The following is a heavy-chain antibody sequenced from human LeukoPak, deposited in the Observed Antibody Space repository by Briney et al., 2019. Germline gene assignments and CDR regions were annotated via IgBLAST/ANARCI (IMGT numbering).Heavy chain of an antibody. CDR2: ISSSSSAI. Sequence: GGSLGLSCAASGFTFTSYSMNWVRQAPGKGLEWISYISSSSSAIYYADSVKGRFTISRDNAKNSLYLQMHSLRDEDTAVYYCAIDSSSWPREYFQHWGQGTLDTVSS. D-gene: IGHD6-13*01. V-gene: IGHV3-48*02. J-gene: IGHJ1*01. CDR3: AIDSSSWPREYFQH. CDR1: GFTFTSYS.